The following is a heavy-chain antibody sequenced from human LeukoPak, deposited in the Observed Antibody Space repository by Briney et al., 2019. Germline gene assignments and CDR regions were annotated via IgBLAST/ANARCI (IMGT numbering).Heavy chain of an antibody. J-gene: IGHJ4*02. CDR3: ERSNWAYYFDY. D-gene: IGHD7-27*01. V-gene: IGHV4-38-2*01. CDR2: IYHSGST. CDR1: GYSISSGYY. Sequence: PSETLSLTCAVSGYSISSGYYWGWIRQPPGKGLEWIGSIYHSGSTYYNPSLKSRVTISVDTSKNQFSLKLSSVTAADTAVYYCERSNWAYYFDYWGQGTLVTVSS.